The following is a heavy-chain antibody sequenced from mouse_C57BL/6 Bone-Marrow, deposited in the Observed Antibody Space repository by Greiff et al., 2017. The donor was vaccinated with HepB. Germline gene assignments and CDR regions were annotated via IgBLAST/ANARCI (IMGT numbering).Heavy chain of an antibody. J-gene: IGHJ3*01. V-gene: IGHV5-12*01. CDR1: GFTFSDYY. Sequence: EVKLQESGGGLVQPGGSLKLSCAASGFTFSDYYMYWVRQTPEKRLEWVAYISNGGGSTYYPDTVKGRFTISRDNAKNTLYLQMSRLKSEDTAMYYCARHTGAWFAYWGQGTLVTVSA. CDR3: ARHTGAWFAY. D-gene: IGHD4-1*01. CDR2: ISNGGGST.